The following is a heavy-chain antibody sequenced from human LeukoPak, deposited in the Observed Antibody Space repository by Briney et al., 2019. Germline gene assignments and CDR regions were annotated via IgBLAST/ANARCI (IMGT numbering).Heavy chain of an antibody. CDR3: AKGPRGGWSGYYVDY. Sequence: PGRSLRLSCAASGFTFSSYSMNWVRQAPGKGLEWVAFIRYDGSNKYYADSVKGRFTISRDNSKNTLYLQMNSLRAEDTAVYYCAKGPRGGWSGYYVDYWGQGTLVTVSS. CDR1: GFTFSSYS. CDR2: IRYDGSNK. V-gene: IGHV3-30*02. J-gene: IGHJ4*02. D-gene: IGHD3-3*01.